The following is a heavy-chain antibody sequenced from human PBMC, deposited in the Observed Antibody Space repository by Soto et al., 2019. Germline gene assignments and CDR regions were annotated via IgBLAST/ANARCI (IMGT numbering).Heavy chain of an antibody. Sequence: PSQTLSLTCAISGDSVSSNSAAWNWIRQSPSRGLEWLGRTYYRSKWYNDYAVSVKSRITINPDTSKNQFSLQLNSVTPEDTAVYYCARDRGITMVRGVKSNWFDPWGQGTLVTVSS. J-gene: IGHJ5*02. CDR1: GDSVSSNSAA. CDR2: TYYRSKWYN. CDR3: ARDRGITMVRGVKSNWFDP. V-gene: IGHV6-1*01. D-gene: IGHD3-10*01.